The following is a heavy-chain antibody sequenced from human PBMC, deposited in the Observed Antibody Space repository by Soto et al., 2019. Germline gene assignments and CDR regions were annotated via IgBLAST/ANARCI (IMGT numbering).Heavy chain of an antibody. Sequence: GESLKISCKGSGYRFTSYWIAWVRQMPGKGLEWMGIIYPGDSDTRYSPSFQGQVTISADKSISTAYLQWSSLKASDTAMYYCASQEMATKNVDAFDIWGQGTMVTVSS. CDR3: ASQEMATKNVDAFDI. D-gene: IGHD5-12*01. CDR2: IYPGDSDT. V-gene: IGHV5-51*01. J-gene: IGHJ3*02. CDR1: GYRFTSYW.